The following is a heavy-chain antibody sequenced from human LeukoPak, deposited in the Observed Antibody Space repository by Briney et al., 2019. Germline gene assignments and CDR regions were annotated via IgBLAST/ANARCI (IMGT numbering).Heavy chain of an antibody. CDR3: ARDAVTIFDVVGYFDY. CDR1: GFTVSSNY. CDR2: IYSGGST. V-gene: IGHV3-53*04. D-gene: IGHD3-3*01. Sequence: PGGSLRLSCAASGFTVSSNYMSWVRQAPGKGLEWVSVIYSGGSTYYADSVKGRFTISRHNSKNTLYLQMNSLRAEDTAVYYCARDAVTIFDVVGYFDYWGQGTLVTVSS. J-gene: IGHJ4*02.